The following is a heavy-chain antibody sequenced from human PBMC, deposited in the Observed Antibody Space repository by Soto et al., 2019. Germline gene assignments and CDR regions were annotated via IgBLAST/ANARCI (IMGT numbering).Heavy chain of an antibody. Sequence: EVQLVQSGGGLVQPGGSLRLSCVGSGFTFTDFYMNWVCQAPGKGLGWVANIRPDGSETNYVESVKGRFTTSRDNAKNSLFLQMNSLRADDTAVYYCAGWGGHDYNYWGQGILVTVSS. CDR2: IRPDGSET. D-gene: IGHD4-4*01. V-gene: IGHV3-7*03. CDR1: GFTFTDFY. CDR3: AGWGGHDYNY. J-gene: IGHJ4*02.